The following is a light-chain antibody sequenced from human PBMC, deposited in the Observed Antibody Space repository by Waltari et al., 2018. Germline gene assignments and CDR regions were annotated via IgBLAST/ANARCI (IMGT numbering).Light chain of an antibody. CDR3: AAWDDRMNGHWV. CDR2: RND. Sequence: QSVLTQPPSASGTPGQRVTISCSGSSSNIGDNVVNWYPQLPGKAPKLRIYRNDQRPSGGPERVSASKSGTSASRAISGLQSEDEADYYCAAWDDRMNGHWVFGGGTKVTVL. J-gene: IGLJ3*02. V-gene: IGLV1-44*01. CDR1: SSNIGDNV.